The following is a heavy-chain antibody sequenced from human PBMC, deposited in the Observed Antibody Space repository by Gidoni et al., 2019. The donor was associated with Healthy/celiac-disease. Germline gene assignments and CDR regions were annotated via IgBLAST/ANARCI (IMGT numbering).Heavy chain of an antibody. V-gene: IGHV1-8*01. CDR2: MNPNSGNT. CDR1: GYTFTSYD. D-gene: IGHD3-10*01. CDR3: ARIPPRITMVQGVNSGDY. J-gene: IGHJ4*02. Sequence: QVQLVQSGAEVKKPGASVKVSCKASGYTFTSYDINWVRQATGQGLEWMGWMNPNSGNTGYAQKFQGRVTMTRNTSISTAYMELSSLRSEDTAVYYCARIPPRITMVQGVNSGDYWGQGTLVTVSS.